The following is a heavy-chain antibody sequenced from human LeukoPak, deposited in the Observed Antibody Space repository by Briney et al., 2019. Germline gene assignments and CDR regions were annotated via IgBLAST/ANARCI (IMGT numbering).Heavy chain of an antibody. J-gene: IGHJ6*03. Sequence: SQTLSLTCTVSGGSISSGSYYWSWIRQPAGKGLEWIGRIYTSGSTNYNPSLKSRVTISVDTSKNQFSLKLSSVTAADTAVYYCARAPMPNYYYYYMDVWGKGTTVTVSS. CDR2: IYTSGST. CDR1: GGSISSGSYY. CDR3: ARAPMPNYYYYYMDV. V-gene: IGHV4-61*02. D-gene: IGHD2-2*01.